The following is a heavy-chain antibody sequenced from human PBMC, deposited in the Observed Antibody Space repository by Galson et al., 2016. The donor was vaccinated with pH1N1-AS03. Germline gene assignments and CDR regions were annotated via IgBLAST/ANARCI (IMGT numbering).Heavy chain of an antibody. J-gene: IGHJ6*02. V-gene: IGHV1-69*06. CDR2: IILMFGTA. D-gene: IGHD3-16*02. Sequence: VSCKASGGTFNNYAIGWVRQAPGQGLEWMGGIILMFGTANYAQKFQGRVTITADKSTTIDYKPTTTAYMELSSLTSEDTAVYYCANTRCYRSRDAMDVWGQGTTVTVSS. CDR1: GGTFNNYA. CDR3: ANTRCYRSRDAMDV.